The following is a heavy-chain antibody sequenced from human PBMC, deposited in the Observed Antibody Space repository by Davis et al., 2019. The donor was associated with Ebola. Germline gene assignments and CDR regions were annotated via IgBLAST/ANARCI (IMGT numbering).Heavy chain of an antibody. Sequence: GESLKISCAAFGFTVSSNYMSWVRQAPGKGLEWVSVIYSGGSTYYADSVKGRFTISRDNSKNTLYLQMNSLRAEDTAVYYCARGGNWNVFDYWGQGTLVTVSS. D-gene: IGHD1-1*01. CDR3: ARGGNWNVFDY. CDR2: IYSGGST. CDR1: GFTVSSNY. V-gene: IGHV3-66*01. J-gene: IGHJ4*02.